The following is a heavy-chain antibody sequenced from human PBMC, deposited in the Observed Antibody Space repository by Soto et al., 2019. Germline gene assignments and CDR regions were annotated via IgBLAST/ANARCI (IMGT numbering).Heavy chain of an antibody. CDR2: IYYSGNT. J-gene: IGHJ4*02. CDR1: GDSISSYY. V-gene: IGHV4-59*01. D-gene: IGHD1-1*01. Sequence: QVQLQESGPGLVKPSETLSLTCTVSGDSISSYYWSWIRQPPGKGLEWIGYIYYSGNTHYNPSLKSRVTISVDTSNNQFSLKLSSVTAADRAVYYCARESGGGTPPGYGSFDYWGQGTLVTVSS. CDR3: ARESGGGTPPGYGSFDY.